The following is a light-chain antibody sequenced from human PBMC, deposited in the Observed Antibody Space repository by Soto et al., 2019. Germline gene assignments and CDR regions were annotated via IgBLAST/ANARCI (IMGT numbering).Light chain of an antibody. J-gene: IGKJ3*01. V-gene: IGKV3-20*01. CDR1: QSINNRY. CDR3: EQFGSSPGFT. CDR2: AAS. Sequence: EIVLTQSPGTLSLSPGERATLSCRASQSINNRYLAWYQQKPGQAPRLLIYAASSRATGIPDRFSGSGSGTDFTLTISRPEPEDFAVYYCEQFGSSPGFTFGPGTKVDIK.